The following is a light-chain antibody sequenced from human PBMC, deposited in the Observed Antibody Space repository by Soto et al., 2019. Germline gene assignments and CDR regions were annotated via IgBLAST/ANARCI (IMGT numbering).Light chain of an antibody. V-gene: IGKV3-11*01. CDR2: GAS. J-gene: IGKJ1*01. CDR1: QSVSSH. Sequence: EIVLTQSPATLSLSPVERATLSGMASQSVSSHLAWYQQKPGQAPRLLIYGASNRATGIPARFSGSGSGTDFTLTISSLEPEDFAVYYCQQHNNWPWTFGQGTKVDIK. CDR3: QQHNNWPWT.